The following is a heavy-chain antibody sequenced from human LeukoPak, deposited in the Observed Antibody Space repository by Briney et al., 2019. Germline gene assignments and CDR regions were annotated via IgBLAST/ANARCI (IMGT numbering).Heavy chain of an antibody. CDR2: INHSGST. V-gene: IGHV4-34*01. CDR1: GGSFSGYY. CDR3: ARGRPCVY. Sequence: SETLSLTCAVYGGSFSGYYWSWIRQPPGKGLEWIGEINHSGSTNYNPSLKSRVTISVDTSKNQFSLKLSSVTAADTAVYYCARGRPCVYWGQGTLVTVSS. J-gene: IGHJ4*02.